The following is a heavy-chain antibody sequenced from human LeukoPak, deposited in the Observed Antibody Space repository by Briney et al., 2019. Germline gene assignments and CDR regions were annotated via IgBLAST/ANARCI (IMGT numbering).Heavy chain of an antibody. V-gene: IGHV3-73*01. CDR1: GFTFSGSA. CDR3: ATRPPNDSRIH. Sequence: GGSLRLSCAASGFTFSGSAMHWVRQASGKGLEWVGRIGSKTNSYATIYAASVKGRFTISRDDSKNTAYLQMNSLKTEDTAVYYCATRPPNDSRIHWGRGTLVTVSS. J-gene: IGHJ4*02. CDR2: IGSKTNSYAT. D-gene: IGHD3-22*01.